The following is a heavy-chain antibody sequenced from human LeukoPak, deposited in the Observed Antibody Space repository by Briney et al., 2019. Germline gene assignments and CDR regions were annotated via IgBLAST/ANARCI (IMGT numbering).Heavy chain of an antibody. CDR3: GRGGNGIDI. J-gene: IGHJ3*02. D-gene: IGHD2-8*01. V-gene: IGHV3-74*01. Sequence: HSGRSLRLSCAASGFTFSHYLMHWVRQAPGKGLVWVSRINSDESNTNSYADSVKGRFIISRDNAKNTLYLQMNSLRAEDTAVYFCGRGGNGIDIWGQGTTVIVSS. CDR1: GFTFSHYL. CDR2: INSDESNT.